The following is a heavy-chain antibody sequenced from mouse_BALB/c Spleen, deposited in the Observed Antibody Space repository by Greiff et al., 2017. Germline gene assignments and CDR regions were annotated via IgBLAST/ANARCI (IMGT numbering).Heavy chain of an antibody. V-gene: IGHV5-9-4*01. CDR1: GFTFSSYA. J-gene: IGHJ4*01. CDR3: ARKETYVMDY. CDR2: ISSGGSYT. Sequence: EVKLMESGGGLVKPGGSLKLSCAASGFTFSSYAMSWVRQSPEKRLEWVAEISSGGSYTYYPDTVTGRFTISRDNAKNTLYLEMSSLRSEDTAMYYCARKETYVMDYWGQGTSVTVSS.